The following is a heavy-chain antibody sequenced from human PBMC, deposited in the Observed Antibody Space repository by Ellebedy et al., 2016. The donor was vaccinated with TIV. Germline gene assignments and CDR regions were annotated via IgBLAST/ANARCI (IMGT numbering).Heavy chain of an antibody. CDR3: ATFNQYYTYLGV. V-gene: IGHV4-59*08. D-gene: IGHD1-14*01. CDR2: IYYTGST. CDR1: LGSISSHY. J-gene: IGHJ6*03. Sequence: SETLSLXXTVSLGSISSHYWTWIRQPPGKGLEWIGNIYYTGSTSYSPSLTGRVTISIDTPKNQFFLKLTSVTAADTAVYYCATFNQYYTYLGVWGKGTTVTVSS.